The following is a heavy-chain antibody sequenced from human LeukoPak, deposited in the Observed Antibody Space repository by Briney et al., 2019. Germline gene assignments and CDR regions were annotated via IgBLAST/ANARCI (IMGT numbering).Heavy chain of an antibody. CDR1: GYSFTSYW. Sequence: GESLKISCKGSGYSFTSYWTSWVRQMPGKGLEWMGRIDPSDSYTNYSPSFQGHVTISADKSISTAYLQWSSLKASDTAMYYCARQTGYSSAWYGDYWGQGTLVTVSS. V-gene: IGHV5-10-1*01. CDR3: ARQTGYSSAWYGDY. J-gene: IGHJ4*02. CDR2: IDPSDSYT. D-gene: IGHD6-19*01.